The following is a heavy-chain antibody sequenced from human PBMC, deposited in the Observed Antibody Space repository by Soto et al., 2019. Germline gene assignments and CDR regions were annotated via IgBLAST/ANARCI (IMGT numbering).Heavy chain of an antibody. CDR2: INAGNGNT. J-gene: IGHJ4*02. V-gene: IGHV1-3*01. CDR1: GYTFTSYA. CDR3: ASLTIAAAHDFDY. Sequence: QVQLVQSGAEVKKPGASVKVSCKASGYTFTSYAMHWVRQAPGQRREWMGWINAGNGNTKYSQKFQGRVTITRDTSASTAYMELSSLRSEDTAVYYCASLTIAAAHDFDYWGQGTLVTVSS. D-gene: IGHD6-13*01.